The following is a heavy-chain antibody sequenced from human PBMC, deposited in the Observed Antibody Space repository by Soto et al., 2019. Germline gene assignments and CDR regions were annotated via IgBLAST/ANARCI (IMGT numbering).Heavy chain of an antibody. Sequence: VQLVQSGAEVKKPGSSVKVSCKASGGTFSSYAISWVRQAPGQGLEWMGGIIPTSGTANYAQKFQGRVTITADESTSTAYMELSSLRSEDTAVYYCARSQGSSTSLEIYYYYYYGMDVWGQGTTVTVSS. CDR3: ARSQGSSTSLEIYYYYYYGMDV. V-gene: IGHV1-69*01. CDR1: GGTFSSYA. CDR2: IIPTSGTA. D-gene: IGHD2-2*01. J-gene: IGHJ6*02.